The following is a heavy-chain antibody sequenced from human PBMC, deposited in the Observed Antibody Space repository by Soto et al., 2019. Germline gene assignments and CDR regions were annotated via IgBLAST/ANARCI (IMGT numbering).Heavy chain of an antibody. V-gene: IGHV3-48*04. CDR1: GFTFSSYS. CDR3: ARDSPGIAVAGTMVTYYYYGMEV. D-gene: IGHD6-19*01. CDR2: ISSSSSTI. Sequence: GGSLRLSCAASGFTFSSYSMNWVRQAPGKGLEWVSYISSSSSTIYYADSVKGRFTISRDNAKNSLYLQMNSLRAEDTAVYYCARDSPGIAVAGTMVTYYYYGMEVWGQGTTVTVSS. J-gene: IGHJ6*02.